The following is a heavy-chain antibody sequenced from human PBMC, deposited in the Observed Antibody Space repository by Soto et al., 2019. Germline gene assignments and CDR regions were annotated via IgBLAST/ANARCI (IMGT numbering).Heavy chain of an antibody. CDR3: ATSFGSASRAFDY. V-gene: IGHV1-69*02. J-gene: IGHJ4*02. CDR1: CDTFNFYT. CDR2: FNPILSFS. Sequence: QVQLVQSGAEVKKPGSSVKVSCKASCDTFNFYTINWVRQAPGLGLEWMGRFNPILSFSNSALKFQGRVTLTADKSTSTAYMVLSSLRSEDTAIYYCATSFGSASRAFDYWGQGALVTVSS. D-gene: IGHD3-10*01.